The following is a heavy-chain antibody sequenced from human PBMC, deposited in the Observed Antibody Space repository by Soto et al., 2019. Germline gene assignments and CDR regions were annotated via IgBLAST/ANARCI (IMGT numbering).Heavy chain of an antibody. CDR2: IIPIFGTA. CDR3: ARYIAARYYYYGMDV. J-gene: IGHJ6*02. Sequence: SVKVSCKASGGTFSSYAISWVRQAPGQGLEWMGGIIPIFGTANYAQKFRGRVTITADESTSTAYMELSSLRSEDTAVYYCARYIAARYYYYGMDVWGQGTTVTVSS. CDR1: GGTFSSYA. D-gene: IGHD6-6*01. V-gene: IGHV1-69*13.